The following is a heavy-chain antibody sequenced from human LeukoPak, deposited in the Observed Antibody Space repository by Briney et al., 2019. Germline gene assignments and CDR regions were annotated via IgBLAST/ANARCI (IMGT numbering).Heavy chain of an antibody. CDR2: ISSSSSTI. CDR1: GFTFSSYS. D-gene: IGHD3-10*01. V-gene: IGHV3-48*04. Sequence: PGGSLRLSCAASGFTFSSYSMNWVRQAPGKGLEWVSYISSSSSTIYYADSVKGRFTISRDNAKNSLYLQMNSLRAEDTAVYYCARGPYDSGTHYFDSWGQGTLVTVSS. J-gene: IGHJ4*02. CDR3: ARGPYDSGTHYFDS.